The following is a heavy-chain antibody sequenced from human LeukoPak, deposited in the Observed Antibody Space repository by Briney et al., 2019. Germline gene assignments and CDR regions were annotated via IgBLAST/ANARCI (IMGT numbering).Heavy chain of an antibody. J-gene: IGHJ4*02. Sequence: SETLSLTCTVSGGSISPYFWSWVRQPPGKGLEWIGHIYYSGSTSYNPSLKSRVSISVDTSKNQFSLKPRSVTAADTAVYYCASMSDFGSGFYYSWGQGTLVTVSS. CDR3: ASMSDFGSGFYYS. V-gene: IGHV4-59*01. D-gene: IGHD3-10*01. CDR2: IYYSGST. CDR1: GGSISPYF.